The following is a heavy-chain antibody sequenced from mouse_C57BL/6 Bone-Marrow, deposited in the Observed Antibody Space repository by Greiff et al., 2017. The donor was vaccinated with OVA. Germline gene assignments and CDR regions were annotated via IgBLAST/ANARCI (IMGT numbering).Heavy chain of an antibody. CDR2: ISTGGGST. CDR1: GFTFSDYY. V-gene: IGHV5-12*01. J-gene: IGHJ4*01. D-gene: IGHD4-1*01. Sequence: DVMLVESGGGLVQPGGSLKLSCAASGFTFSDYYMYWVRQTPEKRLEWVAYISTGGGSTSYPETVQGRFTISKDNAKNTLYLQMSRLKSEDTAMYYCARHDGTGTGYAMDYWGQGTSVTVSS. CDR3: ARHDGTGTGYAMDY.